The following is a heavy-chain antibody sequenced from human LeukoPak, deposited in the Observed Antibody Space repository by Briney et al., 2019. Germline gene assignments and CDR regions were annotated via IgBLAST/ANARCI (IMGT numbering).Heavy chain of an antibody. CDR1: GYTFTGYY. CDR3: ANGYYDFWSGYYRSVRYYYYYMDV. Sequence: GASVKVSCKASGYTFTGYYMHWVRQAPGQGLEWMGRINPNSGGTNYAQKFQGRVTMTRDTSISTAYMELSRLRSDDTAVYYCANGYYDFWSGYYRSVRYYYYYMDVWGKGTTVTVSS. D-gene: IGHD3-3*01. J-gene: IGHJ6*03. V-gene: IGHV1-2*06. CDR2: INPNSGGT.